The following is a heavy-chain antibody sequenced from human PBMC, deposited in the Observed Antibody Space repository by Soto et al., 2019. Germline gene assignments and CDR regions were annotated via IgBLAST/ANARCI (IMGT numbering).Heavy chain of an antibody. D-gene: IGHD6-13*01. Sequence: QVQLVQSGAEVKKPGASVKVSCKASGYTFTSYGISWVRQAPGQGLEWMGWISAYNGNTNYAQKLQGRVTRTTDTTTRTAYMELRSLRSDDTAVYYCASSLWKQLDPDDAFDIWGQGTMVTVSS. CDR2: ISAYNGNT. CDR1: GYTFTSYG. V-gene: IGHV1-18*01. CDR3: ASSLWKQLDPDDAFDI. J-gene: IGHJ3*02.